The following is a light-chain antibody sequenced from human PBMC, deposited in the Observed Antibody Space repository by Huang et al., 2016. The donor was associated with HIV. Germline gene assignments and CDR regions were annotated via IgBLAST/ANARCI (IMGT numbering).Light chain of an antibody. CDR3: QQYNNWPRGT. J-gene: IGKJ1*01. V-gene: IGKV3-15*01. CDR2: GAS. CDR1: QSFSSN. Sequence: EIVMTQSPATLSVSPGERATLSCGASQSFSSNLAWYQQKPGQAPRLLIYGASTRATGIPARFSGSGSGTEFTLTISSLQSEDFAVYYCQQYNNWPRGTFGQGTKVEIK.